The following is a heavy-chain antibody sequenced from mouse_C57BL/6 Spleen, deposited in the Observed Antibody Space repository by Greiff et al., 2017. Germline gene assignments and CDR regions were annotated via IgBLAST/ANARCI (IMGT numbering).Heavy chain of an antibody. D-gene: IGHD1-1*01. CDR1: GYAFTNYL. CDR3: AGHGSSSFDY. CDR2: INPGSGGT. Sequence: QVQLQQSGAELVRPGTSVKVSCKASGYAFTNYLIEWVKQRPGQGLEWIGVINPGSGGTNYNKKFKGKATLTADKSSSTAYMQLSSLTSEDSAVYYCAGHGSSSFDYWGQGTTLTVSS. V-gene: IGHV1-54*01. J-gene: IGHJ2*01.